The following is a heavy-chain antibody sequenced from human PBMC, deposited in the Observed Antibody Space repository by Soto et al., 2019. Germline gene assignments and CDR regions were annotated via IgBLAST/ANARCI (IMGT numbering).Heavy chain of an antibody. V-gene: IGHV1-46*01. CDR3: ARGGHVVVVTAAFDY. D-gene: IGHD2-21*02. J-gene: IGHJ4*02. CDR2: INPSGGHT. Sequence: PVNGSCKAAGKSLTVDYRHWGRQAQGQGLEWMGTINPSGGHTTYAQKFLGRVTMTRETSTSTLYMELTSLRSEDTAVYYCARGGHVVVVTAAFDYWGQGTLVSVSS. CDR1: GKSLTVDY.